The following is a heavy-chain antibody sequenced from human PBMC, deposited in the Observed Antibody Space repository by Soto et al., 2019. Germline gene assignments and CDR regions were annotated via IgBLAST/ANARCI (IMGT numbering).Heavy chain of an antibody. CDR2: ISYSVGP. D-gene: IGHD2-8*01. Sequence: PSETLSLTCTVSGDSISSSTYDWGWIRQPPGKGLEWIGSISYSVGPYYNPSLKSRVIISVDTSKNQFFLKLSSVTAADTAVYYCARHPSYCTNGVCYTKWFDPWGQGTLVTSPQ. CDR3: ARHPSYCTNGVCYTKWFDP. V-gene: IGHV4-39*01. CDR1: GDSISSSTYD. J-gene: IGHJ5*02.